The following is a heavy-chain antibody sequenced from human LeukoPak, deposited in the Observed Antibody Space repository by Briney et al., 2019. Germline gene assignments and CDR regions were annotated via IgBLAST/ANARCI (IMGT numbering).Heavy chain of an antibody. V-gene: IGHV4-59*12. J-gene: IGHJ4*02. CDR3: ARTLGCCSSTSCRTFDY. D-gene: IGHD2-2*01. CDR1: GGSISSYY. CDR2: IYYSGST. Sequence: SETLSLTCTVSGGSISSYYWSWIRQPPGKGLEWIGYIYYSGSTNYNPSLKSRVTISVDTSKNQFSLKLSSVTAADTAVYYCARTLGCCSSTSCRTFDYWGQGTLVTVSS.